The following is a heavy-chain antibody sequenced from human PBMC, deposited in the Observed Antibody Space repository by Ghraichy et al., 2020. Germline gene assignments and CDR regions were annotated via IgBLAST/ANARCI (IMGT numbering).Heavy chain of an antibody. J-gene: IGHJ4*02. D-gene: IGHD2-2*01. Sequence: SETLSLTCAVYGGSFSGYYWSWLRQPPGKGLEWIGEINHSGSTNYNPSLKSRVTISVDTSKNQFSLKLGTVTAADTAVYYCAIGRVEKYQLLDFDYWGQGTLVTVSS. CDR3: AIGRVEKYQLLDFDY. V-gene: IGHV4-34*01. CDR2: INHSGST. CDR1: GGSFSGYY.